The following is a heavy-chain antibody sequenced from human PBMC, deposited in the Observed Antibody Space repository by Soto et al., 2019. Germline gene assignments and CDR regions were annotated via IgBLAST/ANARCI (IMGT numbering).Heavy chain of an antibody. Sequence: PSETLSLTCTVSGGSISSGDYYWSWIRQPPGKGLEWIGYIYYSGSTYYNPSLKSRVTISVDTSKNQFSLKLSSVTAADTAVYYCARDRLRPYYFDYWGQGTLVTVSS. CDR2: IYYSGST. J-gene: IGHJ4*02. D-gene: IGHD5-12*01. V-gene: IGHV4-30-4*01. CDR1: GGSISSGDYY. CDR3: ARDRLRPYYFDY.